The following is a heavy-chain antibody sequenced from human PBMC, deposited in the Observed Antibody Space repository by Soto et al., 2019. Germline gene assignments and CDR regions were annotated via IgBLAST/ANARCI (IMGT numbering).Heavy chain of an antibody. CDR1: GGSISSSSYY. J-gene: IGHJ3*02. Sequence: SETLSLTCTVSGGSISSSSYYWGWIRQPPGKGLEWIGSIYYSGSTYYNPSLKSRVTISVDTSKNQFSLKLSSVTAADTAVYYCAGNYYDSSGYYYYAFDNWGQGTMVTVSS. V-gene: IGHV4-39*01. D-gene: IGHD3-22*01. CDR3: AGNYYDSSGYYYYAFDN. CDR2: IYYSGST.